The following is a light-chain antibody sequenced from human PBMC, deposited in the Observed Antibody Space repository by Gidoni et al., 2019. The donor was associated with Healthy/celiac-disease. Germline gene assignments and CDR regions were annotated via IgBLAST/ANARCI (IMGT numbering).Light chain of an antibody. J-gene: IGKJ4*02. CDR2: AAS. CDR3: QQCYSTLT. Sequence: DIQMTQPPSSLSASVGDRVTITCRASQSISSYLNWYQQKPGKATKLLIYAASSLQSGVPSRSSGSGAGTDFTRTISSLQPEDFATYYCQQCYSTLTFGGGTKVEIK. CDR1: QSISSY. V-gene: IGKV1-39*01.